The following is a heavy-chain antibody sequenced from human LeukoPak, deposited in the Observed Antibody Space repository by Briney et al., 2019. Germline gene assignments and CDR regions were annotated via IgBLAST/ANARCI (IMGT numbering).Heavy chain of an antibody. CDR3: AIPPIAVAGLRPADCYYYYYMDV. CDR1: GYTFTGYY. Sequence: GASVKVSCKASGYTFTGYYMHWVRQAPGQGLEWMGWINPNSGGTNYAQKFQGRVTMTRDTSISTAYMELSRLRSDDTAVYYCAIPPIAVAGLRPADCYYYYYMDVWGKGTTVTVSS. J-gene: IGHJ6*03. V-gene: IGHV1-2*02. CDR2: INPNSGGT. D-gene: IGHD6-19*01.